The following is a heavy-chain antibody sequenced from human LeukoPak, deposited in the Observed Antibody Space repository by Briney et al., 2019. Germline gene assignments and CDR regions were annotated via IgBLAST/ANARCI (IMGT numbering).Heavy chain of an antibody. J-gene: IGHJ6*02. CDR2: ISYDGSNK. CDR3: AKVRRDIVVVPAAQYYYYGMDV. Sequence: GGSLRLSCAASGFTFSSYAMSWVRQAPGKGLEWVAVISYDGSNKYYADSVKGRFTISRDNSKNTLYLQMNSLRAEDTAVYYCAKVRRDIVVVPAAQYYYYGMDVWGQGTTVTVSS. CDR1: GFTFSSYA. V-gene: IGHV3-30*18. D-gene: IGHD2-2*01.